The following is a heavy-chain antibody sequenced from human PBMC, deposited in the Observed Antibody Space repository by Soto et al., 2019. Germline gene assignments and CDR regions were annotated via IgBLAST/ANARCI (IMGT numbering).Heavy chain of an antibody. D-gene: IGHD2-15*01. Sequence: QVQLVESGGGVVQPGRSLRLSCAASGFIFSSYGMHWVRQAPGKGLEWVAVISYEGSHTYYADSVTGRFTITRDNSKNTLYLQINSLRPEDTAVYYCAKEVDCGGGSCSWSEGFDYWGQGTLLTVSS. CDR1: GFIFSSYG. V-gene: IGHV3-30*18. CDR2: ISYEGSHT. CDR3: AKEVDCGGGSCSWSEGFDY. J-gene: IGHJ4*02.